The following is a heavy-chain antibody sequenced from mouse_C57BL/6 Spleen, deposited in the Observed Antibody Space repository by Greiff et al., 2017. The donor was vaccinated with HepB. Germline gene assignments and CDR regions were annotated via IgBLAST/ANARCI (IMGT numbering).Heavy chain of an antibody. J-gene: IGHJ1*03. D-gene: IGHD1-1*01. CDR1: GYSFTDYN. CDR3: ARGDYGSSSWYCDV. Sequence: VQLQQSGPELVKPGASVKISCKASGYSFTDYNMNWVKQSNGKSLEWIGVINPNYGTTSYNQKFKGKATLTVDQSSSTAYMQLNSLTSEDAAVYYCARGDYGSSSWYCDVWGTGTTVTVSS. V-gene: IGHV1-39*01. CDR2: INPNYGTT.